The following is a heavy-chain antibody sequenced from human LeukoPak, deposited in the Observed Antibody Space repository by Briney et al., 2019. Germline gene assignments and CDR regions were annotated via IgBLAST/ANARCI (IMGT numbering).Heavy chain of an antibody. J-gene: IGHJ4*02. CDR1: GGSSSGYY. V-gene: IGHV4-34*01. D-gene: IGHD2-21*02. CDR2: INHSGST. CDR3: ARVRVAYCGGDCYL. Sequence: PSETLSLTCAVYGGSSSGYYWSWIRQPPGKGLEWIGEINHSGSTNYNPSLKSRVTISVDTSKNQFSLKLSSVTAADTAVYYCARVRVAYCGGDCYLWGQGTLVTVSS.